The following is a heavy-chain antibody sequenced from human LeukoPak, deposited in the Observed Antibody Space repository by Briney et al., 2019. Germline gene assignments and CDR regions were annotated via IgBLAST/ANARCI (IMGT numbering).Heavy chain of an antibody. D-gene: IGHD6-13*01. CDR1: EYSFATYS. J-gene: IGHJ4*02. V-gene: IGHV5-51*01. CDR3: ARRVAEAGTYYFDS. Sequence: GGSLQISCQGSEYSFATYSIAWARQMPGKGLEWMGTIYFSDSDTKYSLSFQGRVTISGDMSITTTYLQWSSLEAPDTAIYYCARRVAEAGTYYFDSGGQGTLVTVSA. CDR2: IYFSDSDT.